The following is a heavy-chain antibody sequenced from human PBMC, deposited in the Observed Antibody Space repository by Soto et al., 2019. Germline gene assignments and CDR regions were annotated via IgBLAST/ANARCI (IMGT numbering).Heavy chain of an antibody. Sequence: SETLSLTCAVYGGSFSGYYWSWIRQPPGKGLEWMGEINHSGSTNYNPSLKSRVTISVDTSKNQFSLKLSSVTAADTAVYYCARGRHFTMIVVVTTGDNWLDPWGQGTLVTVSS. CDR3: ARGRHFTMIVVVTTGDNWLDP. CDR2: INHSGST. V-gene: IGHV4-34*01. CDR1: GGSFSGYY. D-gene: IGHD3-22*01. J-gene: IGHJ5*02.